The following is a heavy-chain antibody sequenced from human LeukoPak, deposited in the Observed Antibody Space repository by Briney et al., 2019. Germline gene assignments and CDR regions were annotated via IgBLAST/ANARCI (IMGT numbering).Heavy chain of an antibody. CDR3: ARDQGSIVGALFYYYYGMDV. CDR2: IIPIFGIA. CDR1: GGTFSSYA. V-gene: IGHV1-69*04. J-gene: IGHJ6*02. D-gene: IGHD1-26*01. Sequence: ASVKVSCKASGGTFSSYAISWVRQAPGQGLEWMGRIIPIFGIANYAQKFQGRVTITADKSTSTAYMELSSLRSEDTAVYYCARDQGSIVGALFYYYYGMDVWGQGTTVTVS.